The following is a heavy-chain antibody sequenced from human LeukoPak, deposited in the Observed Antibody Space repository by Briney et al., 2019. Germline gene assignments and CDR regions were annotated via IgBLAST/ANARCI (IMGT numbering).Heavy chain of an antibody. CDR3: ARGEYGSGSYFDY. CDR1: GGSISSYY. Sequence: SETLSLTCTVSGGSISSYYWSWIRQPPGKGLEWIGYIYYSGSTNYNPSLKSRVTISVDTSKNQFSLKLSSVTAADTAVYYCARGEYGSGSYFDYWGQGTLVTVSS. J-gene: IGHJ4*02. D-gene: IGHD3-10*01. CDR2: IYYSGST. V-gene: IGHV4-59*01.